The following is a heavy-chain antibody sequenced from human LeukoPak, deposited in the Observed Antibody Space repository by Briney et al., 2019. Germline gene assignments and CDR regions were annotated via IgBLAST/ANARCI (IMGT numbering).Heavy chain of an antibody. V-gene: IGHV4-59*01. CDR2: IYYSGST. CDR1: GGSISSYY. Sequence: SETLSLTCTVSGGSISSYYWSWIRQPPGKGLEWIGYIYYSGSTNYNPSLKSRVTISVDTSKNQFSLKLSSVTAADTAVYYCARSGRGLSEFDYWGQGTLVTVSS. J-gene: IGHJ4*02. D-gene: IGHD6-25*01. CDR3: ARSGRGLSEFDY.